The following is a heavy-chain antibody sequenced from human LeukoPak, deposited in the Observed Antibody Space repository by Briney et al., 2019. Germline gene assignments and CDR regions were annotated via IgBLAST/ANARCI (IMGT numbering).Heavy chain of an antibody. V-gene: IGHV3-23*01. Sequence: GGSLRLSCAASGFTFSSNAMSWVRQAPGKGLEWVSSISGSGGSTNYADSVKGRFTISRDNSKNTLYLQMNSLRAEDTAVYYCARATQQWLTHFDIWGQGTMVTVSS. J-gene: IGHJ3*02. CDR2: ISGSGGST. CDR1: GFTFSSNA. D-gene: IGHD6-19*01. CDR3: ARATQQWLTHFDI.